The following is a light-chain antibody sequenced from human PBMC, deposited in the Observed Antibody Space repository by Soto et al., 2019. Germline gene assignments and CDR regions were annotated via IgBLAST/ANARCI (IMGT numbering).Light chain of an antibody. CDR3: QQYGNSPFT. V-gene: IGKV3-20*01. J-gene: IGKJ3*01. Sequence: EIVLTQSPGTLSLSPGERATLSCRASQSISSSYLVWYQQKPGQAPRLLIYGASSRATCIPDRFSGSGSGTDFTLTISRLEPEDFAVYYCQQYGNSPFTFGPGTKVDIK. CDR2: GAS. CDR1: QSISSSY.